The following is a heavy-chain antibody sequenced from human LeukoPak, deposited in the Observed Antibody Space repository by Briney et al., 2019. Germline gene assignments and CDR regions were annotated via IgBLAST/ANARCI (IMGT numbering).Heavy chain of an antibody. Sequence: PGGSLGLSCAASGFTFSSYAMHWVRQAPGKGLEYVSAISSNGGSTYYANSVKGRFTISRDNSKNTLYLQMGSLRAEDMAVYYCARGATVVTLNLFDYWGQGTLVTVSS. V-gene: IGHV3-64*01. CDR1: GFTFSSYA. J-gene: IGHJ4*02. CDR2: ISSNGGST. D-gene: IGHD4-23*01. CDR3: ARGATVVTLNLFDY.